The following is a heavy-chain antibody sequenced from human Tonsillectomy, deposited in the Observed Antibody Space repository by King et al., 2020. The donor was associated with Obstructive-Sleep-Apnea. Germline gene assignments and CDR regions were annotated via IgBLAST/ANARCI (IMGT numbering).Heavy chain of an antibody. CDR2: FYFSGRT. D-gene: IGHD5-18*01. Sequence: VQLQESGPGLVKPSETLSLTCTVSGDSISTYYLSWIRQPPGKGLEGIGYFYFSGRTRYNASLKSRVTISVDTSKNQFSLKLGSVTAADTAVYYCARDLGYSYGIDYWGQGTLVTVSS. CDR3: ARDLGYSYGIDY. CDR1: GDSISTYY. V-gene: IGHV4-59*01. J-gene: IGHJ4*02.